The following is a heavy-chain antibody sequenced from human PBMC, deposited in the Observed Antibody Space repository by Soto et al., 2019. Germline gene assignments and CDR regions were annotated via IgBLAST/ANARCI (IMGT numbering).Heavy chain of an antibody. CDR2: IRSKAYGGTT. D-gene: IGHD6-6*01. CDR1: GFTFGDYA. CDR3: TRIGGQLVRDY. Sequence: PGGSLRLSCTASGFTFGDYAMSWVRQAPGKGLEWVGFIRSKAYGGTTEYAASVKGRFTISRDDSKSIAYLQMNSLKTEDTAVYYCTRIGGQLVRDYWGQGTLVTVSS. J-gene: IGHJ4*02. V-gene: IGHV3-49*04.